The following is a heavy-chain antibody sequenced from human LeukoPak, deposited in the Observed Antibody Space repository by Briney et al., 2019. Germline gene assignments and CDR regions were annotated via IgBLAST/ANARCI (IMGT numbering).Heavy chain of an antibody. J-gene: IGHJ6*02. V-gene: IGHV3-7*01. Sequence: GGSLRLSCAASGFTFSSYSMNWVRQAPGKGLEWVANIKQDGSEKYYVDSVKGRFTISRDNAKNSLYLQMNSLRAEDTAVYYCARGGNIITGTYTPTGYYGMDVWGQGTTVTVSS. CDR2: IKQDGSEK. CDR3: ARGGNIITGTYTPTGYYGMDV. D-gene: IGHD1-20*01. CDR1: GFTFSSYS.